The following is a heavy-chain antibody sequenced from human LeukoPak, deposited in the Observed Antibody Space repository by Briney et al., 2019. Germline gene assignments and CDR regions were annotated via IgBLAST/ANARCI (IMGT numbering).Heavy chain of an antibody. V-gene: IGHV1-18*01. D-gene: IGHD3-10*01. Sequence: GASVKVSCKTSGYSFTGYGIGWVRQAPGQGLEWMGWISGSNGNTHYAQKFQDRVTLTTDTSTSTAYMELRSLRSDDTAVYYCASPDYYGSGSYQFDPWGQGTLVTVSS. CDR2: ISGSNGNT. CDR1: GYSFTGYG. CDR3: ASPDYYGSGSYQFDP. J-gene: IGHJ5*02.